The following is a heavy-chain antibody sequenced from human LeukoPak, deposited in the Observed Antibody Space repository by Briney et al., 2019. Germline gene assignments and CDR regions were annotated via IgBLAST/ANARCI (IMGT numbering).Heavy chain of an antibody. J-gene: IGHJ4*02. Sequence: SETLSLTCAVSGGSISSSNWWSWVRQPPGKGLEWIGAIYHSGSTNYNPSLKSRVTISVDKSKNQFSLKLSSVTAADTAVYYCARSHYYGWLRNFDYWGQGTLVTVSS. D-gene: IGHD3-10*01. CDR1: GGSISSSNW. CDR3: ARSHYYGWLRNFDY. V-gene: IGHV4-4*02. CDR2: IYHSGST.